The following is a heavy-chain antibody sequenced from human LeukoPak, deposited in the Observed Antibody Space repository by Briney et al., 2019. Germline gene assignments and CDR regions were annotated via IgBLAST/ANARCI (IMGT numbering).Heavy chain of an antibody. CDR2: ISGSGGRT. Sequence: QPGGSLRLSCAASGFTFSSYAMSWVRQAPGKGLEWVSGISGSGGRTYYADSVKGRFTISRDNSKNTLYLQMNSLRVEDTAVYYCATGGHSSSPGESFDIWGQGTMVTVSS. V-gene: IGHV3-23*01. CDR3: ATGGHSSSPGESFDI. CDR1: GFTFSSYA. D-gene: IGHD6-6*01. J-gene: IGHJ3*02.